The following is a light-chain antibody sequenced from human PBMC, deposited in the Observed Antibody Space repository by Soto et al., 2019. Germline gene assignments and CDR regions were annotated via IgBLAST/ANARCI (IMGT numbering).Light chain of an antibody. Sequence: DIQLTQSPSFLSASVGDRVTITCRASQGIGSLLAWYQQKPGQAPNLLIHTAFTLQSGVPSRFSGSGSGTEFTLTISSLQAEGFASYYCQHRHSYPITFGQGTRLEIK. CDR3: QHRHSYPIT. J-gene: IGKJ5*01. V-gene: IGKV1-9*01. CDR2: TAF. CDR1: QGIGSL.